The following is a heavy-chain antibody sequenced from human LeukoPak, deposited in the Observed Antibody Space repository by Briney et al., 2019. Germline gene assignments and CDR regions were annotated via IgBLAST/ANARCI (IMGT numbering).Heavy chain of an antibody. V-gene: IGHV3-21*01. CDR3: ARDPGVPAAPLDY. Sequence: GGSLRLSCAASGFTFSPYSMNWVRQAPGKGLEWVAYISSSSSYIYYADSVKGRFIISRDNAKNSLSLQVNSLRAEDTAIYYCARDPGVPAAPLDYWGQGTLVAVSS. CDR1: GFTFSPYS. J-gene: IGHJ4*02. D-gene: IGHD2-2*01. CDR2: ISSSSSYI.